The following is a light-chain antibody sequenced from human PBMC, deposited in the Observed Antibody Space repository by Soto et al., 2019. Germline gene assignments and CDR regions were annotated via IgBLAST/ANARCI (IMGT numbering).Light chain of an antibody. CDR3: QHYYCYTDA. V-gene: IGKV1-5*03. CDR1: QTISSW. J-gene: IGKJ1*01. CDR2: KAS. Sequence: DVRMTQTHSTLSGSVGDRVTITCRASQTISSWVAWYQQKPGKAPKLLIYKASTLKSGVPSRFSGSGSGTEFTLTISILQRDDFSTYYCQHYYCYTDAFGQGTKVDIK.